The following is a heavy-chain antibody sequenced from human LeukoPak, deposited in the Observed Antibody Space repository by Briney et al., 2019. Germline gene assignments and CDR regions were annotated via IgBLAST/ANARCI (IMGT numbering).Heavy chain of an antibody. J-gene: IGHJ6*02. CDR1: GGSISSSSYY. V-gene: IGHV4-39*01. D-gene: IGHD3-22*01. Sequence: SETLSLTCTVSGGSISSSSYYWGWIRQPPGKGLEWIGSIYYSGSTYYNPSLKSRVTISVDTSKNQFSLKLSSVTAADTAVYYCAKCDANYYDSSGYPHYYYGMDVWGQGTTVTVSS. CDR2: IYYSGST. CDR3: AKCDANYYDSSGYPHYYYGMDV.